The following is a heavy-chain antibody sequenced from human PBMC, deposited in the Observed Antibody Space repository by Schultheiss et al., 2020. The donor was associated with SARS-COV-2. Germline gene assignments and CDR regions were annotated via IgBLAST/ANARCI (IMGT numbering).Heavy chain of an antibody. CDR1: GFTFSNYT. CDR2: ISASGGST. V-gene: IGHV3-23*01. Sequence: GGSLRLSCAASGFTFSNYTMGWVRQAPGKGLEWVSSISASGGSTYYADSVKGRFTISRDNSKNTLYLQMNSLRAEDTAVYYCTTEIQLWFIAGWGQGTLVTVSS. CDR3: TTEIQLWFIAG. D-gene: IGHD5-18*01. J-gene: IGHJ4*02.